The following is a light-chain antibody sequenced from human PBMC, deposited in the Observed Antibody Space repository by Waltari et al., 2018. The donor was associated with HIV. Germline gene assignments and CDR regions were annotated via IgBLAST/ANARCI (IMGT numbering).Light chain of an antibody. V-gene: IGLV2-14*03. CDR2: AFS. Sequence: QSALTQPASVSGSPGQSITISCTGTSSDVGGYNYVPWYQQHPGKAPKLMIYAFSNRPSGVSNRFSGSMSGNPSSLTISGLQAEDEADYYCSSYTSNITRVFGGGTKLTVL. CDR3: SSYTSNITRV. CDR1: SSDVGGYNY. J-gene: IGLJ3*02.